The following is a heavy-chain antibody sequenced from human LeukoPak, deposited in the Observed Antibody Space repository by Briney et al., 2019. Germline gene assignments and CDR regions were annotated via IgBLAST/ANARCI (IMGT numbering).Heavy chain of an antibody. CDR1: GGSVSSGSYY. J-gene: IGHJ3*02. D-gene: IGHD1-26*01. V-gene: IGHV4-61*01. CDR3: KGGSYSAAFDI. Sequence: NPSETLSLTCTVSGGSVSSGSYYWSWIRQPPGKGLEWIGYIYYSGSTNYNPSLKSRVTISVDKSKNQFSLKLSSVTAADTAVYYCKGGSYSAAFDIWGQGTMVTVSS. CDR2: IYYSGST.